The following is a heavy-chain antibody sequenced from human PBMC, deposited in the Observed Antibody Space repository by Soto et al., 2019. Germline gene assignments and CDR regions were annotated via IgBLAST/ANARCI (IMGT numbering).Heavy chain of an antibody. CDR1: GFRFSDHG. Sequence: LVESGGGLVYPGGSLRLSCVASGFRFSDHGMNWVRQAPGKGLQWISYISSNSDTTYYADSVKGRFTVSRDNAKNALFLQMNSLRDDDTATYYCARLPKGSLVTAWGQGARVTVSS. D-gene: IGHD2-21*02. J-gene: IGHJ4*02. CDR3: ARLPKGSLVTA. V-gene: IGHV3-48*02. CDR2: ISSNSDTT.